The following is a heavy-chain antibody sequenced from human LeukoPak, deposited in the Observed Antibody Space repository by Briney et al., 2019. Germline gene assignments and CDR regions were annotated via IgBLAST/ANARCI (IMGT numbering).Heavy chain of an antibody. CDR3: ARGADGVSSNSRGWFDP. CDR1: GFTFSSYG. CDR2: ISYDGSNK. J-gene: IGHJ5*02. V-gene: IGHV3-30*03. D-gene: IGHD2-15*01. Sequence: GESLRLSCAASGFTFSSYGMHWVRQAPGKGLEWVAVISYDGSNKYYADSVKGRFTISRDNSKNTLYLQMNSLRAEDTAVYSCARGADGVSSNSRGWFDPWGQGTLVTVSS.